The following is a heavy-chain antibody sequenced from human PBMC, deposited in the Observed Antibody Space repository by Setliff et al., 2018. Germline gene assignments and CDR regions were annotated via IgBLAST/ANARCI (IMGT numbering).Heavy chain of an antibody. Sequence: GGSLRLSCAASGFTFSDHYMDWVRQAPGKGLEWVAVIWDDGVKKYHADSVKGRFTISRDNSKNTLYLQMNSLRPEDTAVYYCARTCSGSGCYAGLESWGQGTPVTAPQ. D-gene: IGHD2-15*01. V-gene: IGHV3-33*08. CDR2: IWDDGVKK. J-gene: IGHJ4*02. CDR1: GFTFSDHY. CDR3: ARTCSGSGCYAGLES.